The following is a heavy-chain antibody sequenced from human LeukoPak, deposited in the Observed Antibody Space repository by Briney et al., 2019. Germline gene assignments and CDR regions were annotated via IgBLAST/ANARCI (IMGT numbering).Heavy chain of an antibody. J-gene: IGHJ5*02. D-gene: IGHD3-3*01. CDR1: GFTFRLYG. CDR2: ISSSSSYI. Sequence: GGTLRLSCVASGFTFRLYGMAWVRQAPGKGLEWVSSISSSSSYIYYADSVKGRFTISRDNAKNSLYLQMNSLRAEDTAVYYCARVLSITIFGVVIDRFDPWGQGTLVTVSS. CDR3: ARVLSITIFGVVIDRFDP. V-gene: IGHV3-21*01.